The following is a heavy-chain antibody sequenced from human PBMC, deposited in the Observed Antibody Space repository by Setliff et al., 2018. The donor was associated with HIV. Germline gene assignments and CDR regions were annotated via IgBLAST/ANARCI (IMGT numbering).Heavy chain of an antibody. D-gene: IGHD1-26*01. CDR1: GFTFSVSA. Sequence: ETLSLSCRASGFTFSVSAIHWVRQVPGVGLEWVGRIRSKANRYTTTYAASVKGRFTVSRDDSENMAYLQMNSLNTEDTAIYYGARRVSGSYYPYFDYWGQGTLVTVSS. CDR2: IRSKANRYTT. J-gene: IGHJ4*02. V-gene: IGHV3-73*01. CDR3: ARRVSGSYYPYFDY.